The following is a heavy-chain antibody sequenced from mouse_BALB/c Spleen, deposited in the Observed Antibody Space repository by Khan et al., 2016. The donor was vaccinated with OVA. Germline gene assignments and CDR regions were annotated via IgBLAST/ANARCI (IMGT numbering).Heavy chain of an antibody. CDR2: ISSTGST. Sequence: VQLKESGPGLVKPSQSLSLTCTVTGYSITSDYAWNWIRQFPGNKLEWMGYISSTGSTSYNPSLTSRISITRDTSKNQFFLHLNSVTTEDTSTYYCARSLYYSDSYAMDYWGQGTSVTVSS. CDR1: GYSITSDYA. CDR3: ARSLYYSDSYAMDY. V-gene: IGHV3-2*02. D-gene: IGHD2-13*01. J-gene: IGHJ4*01.